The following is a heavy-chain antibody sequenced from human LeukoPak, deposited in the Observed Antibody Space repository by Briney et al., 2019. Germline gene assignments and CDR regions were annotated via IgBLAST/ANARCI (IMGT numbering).Heavy chain of an antibody. J-gene: IGHJ5*02. CDR3: ARDLGLRGST. CDR1: GLTFSNSW. V-gene: IGHV3-74*01. CDR2: MYGDMRDI. D-gene: IGHD5-12*01. Sequence: GGSLRLSCEASGLTFSNSWMHWVRQIPGKGLVWVSRMYGDMRDISYADSVKGRFTISRDNAKNTVYLQMDSLRGEDTAVYYCARDLGLRGSTWGQGTLVTVSS.